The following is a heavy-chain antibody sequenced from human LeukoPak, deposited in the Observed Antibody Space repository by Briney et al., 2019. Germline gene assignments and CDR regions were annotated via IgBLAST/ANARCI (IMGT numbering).Heavy chain of an antibody. Sequence: PSETLSLTCTVSGGSISSYYWSWIRQPPGKGLEWIGYIYYSGSTNYNPSLESRVTISVDTSKNHFSLKLSSVTAADTAVYYCERGVVPAAHDYWGQGTLVTVSS. CDR2: IYYSGST. CDR1: GGSISSYY. D-gene: IGHD2-2*01. V-gene: IGHV4-59*12. J-gene: IGHJ4*02. CDR3: ERGVVPAAHDY.